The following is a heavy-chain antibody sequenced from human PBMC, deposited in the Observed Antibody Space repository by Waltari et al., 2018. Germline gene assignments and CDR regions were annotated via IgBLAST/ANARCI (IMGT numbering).Heavy chain of an antibody. CDR3: ARYSDSTMNDY. D-gene: IGHD3-22*01. CDR1: GCSLLISDY. V-gene: IGHV4-39*01. CDR2: IVYSGGT. Sequence: QLQLQESGPGLVKPSEPLSLPCPVSGCSLLISDYWGWSRQPPGKGLEWIGSIVYSGGTDYNPSLRSRVTISIDRSKNQFSLRLPSVTAADTAVYYCARYSDSTMNDYWGQGALVTVSS. J-gene: IGHJ4*02.